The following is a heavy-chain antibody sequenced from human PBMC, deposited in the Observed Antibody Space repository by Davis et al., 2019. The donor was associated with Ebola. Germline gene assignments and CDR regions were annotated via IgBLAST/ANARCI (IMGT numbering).Heavy chain of an antibody. J-gene: IGHJ6*02. CDR1: GRTLSSYA. V-gene: IGHV1-69*13. Sequence: SVTVSCKAPGRTLSSYAISWVRQAPGQGLEWMGWITPIFGTANYAQKFQGRVTITADESTSTAYMELSSLGSEDTAVYYCARGQGGMDVWGQGTTVTVSS. CDR2: ITPIFGTA. CDR3: ARGQGGMDV.